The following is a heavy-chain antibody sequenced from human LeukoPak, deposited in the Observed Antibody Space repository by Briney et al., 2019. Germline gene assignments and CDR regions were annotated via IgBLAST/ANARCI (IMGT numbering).Heavy chain of an antibody. J-gene: IGHJ4*02. V-gene: IGHV7-4-1*02. CDR3: ARAASLDY. CDR2: INTNTGKP. CDR1: GYTFTSYA. Sequence: ASVKVSCKASGYTFTSYAMNWVRQAPGQGLEWMEWINTNTGKPTYAQGSTGRFVFSLDSSVSTAYLQINSLNAEGTAVYYCARAASLDYWGQGTLVTVSS. D-gene: IGHD2-2*01.